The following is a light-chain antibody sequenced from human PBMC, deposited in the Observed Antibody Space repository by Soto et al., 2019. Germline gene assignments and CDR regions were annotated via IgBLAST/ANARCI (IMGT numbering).Light chain of an antibody. V-gene: IGKV1-5*03. CDR3: HLYSTYTPRT. CDR1: QINSIR. CDR2: KAS. Sequence: DVQMTQSPSTLSASVGDRVNITCRASQINSIRVGWYQEKPGKATKTLINKASSREGGVPSRCIGSGAGTEFTLAISSLQADDFATYYGHLYSTYTPRTLGQVTKVDIK. J-gene: IGKJ1*01.